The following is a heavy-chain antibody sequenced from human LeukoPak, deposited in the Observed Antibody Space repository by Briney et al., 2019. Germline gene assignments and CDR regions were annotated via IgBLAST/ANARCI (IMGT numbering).Heavy chain of an antibody. CDR2: IYHSGST. V-gene: IGHV4-38-2*02. CDR1: HYSITSGYY. J-gene: IGHJ3*02. D-gene: IGHD6-19*01. Sequence: PSETLSLTCSVSHYSITSGYYWGWIRQPPGKGLEWIGNIYHSGSTFYNPSLKSRVTISVDASKNQFSLKLSSVTAADTAVYYCAREIVAGLGVSFDIWGQGTMVTVSS. CDR3: AREIVAGLGVSFDI.